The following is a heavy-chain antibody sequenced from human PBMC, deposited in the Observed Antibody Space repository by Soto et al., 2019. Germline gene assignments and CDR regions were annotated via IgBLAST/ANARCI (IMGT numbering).Heavy chain of an antibody. D-gene: IGHD2-8*01. Sequence: SETLSLTCTVSGGSISSSSYYWGWIRQPPGKGLEWIGSIYYSGSTYYNPSLKSRVTISVDTSKNQFSLKLSSVTAADTAVYYCASDIVLMVYAPRGWFDPWGQGTLVTVS. V-gene: IGHV4-39*01. CDR1: GGSISSSSYY. CDR3: ASDIVLMVYAPRGWFDP. J-gene: IGHJ5*02. CDR2: IYYSGST.